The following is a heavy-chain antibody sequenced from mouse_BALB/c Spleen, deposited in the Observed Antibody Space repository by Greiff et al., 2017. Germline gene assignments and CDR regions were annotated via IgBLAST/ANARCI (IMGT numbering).Heavy chain of an antibody. CDR3: VLRLPAMDY. J-gene: IGHJ4*01. Sequence: LQQPGSELVRPGASVKLSCKASGYTFTSYWMPWVKQRHGQGLEWIGNIYPGSGSTNYDEKFKSKGTLTVDTSSSTAYMHLSSLTSEDSAVYYCVLRLPAMDYWGQGTSVTVSS. CDR2: IYPGSGST. D-gene: IGHD1-2*01. V-gene: IGHV1S22*01. CDR1: GYTFTSYW.